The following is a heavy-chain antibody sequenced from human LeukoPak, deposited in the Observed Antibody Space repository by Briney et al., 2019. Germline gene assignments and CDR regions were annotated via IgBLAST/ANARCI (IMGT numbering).Heavy chain of an antibody. CDR1: GGSFSGYY. J-gene: IGHJ6*04. CDR3: ARGGDIVVAPYYYYGMDV. Sequence: PSETLSLTCAVYGGSFSGYYWSWIRQPPGKGLEWIGEVNHSGSTNYNPSLKSRVTIPVDTSKNQFSLKLSSVTAADTAVYYCARGGDIVVAPYYYYGMDVWGKGTAVTVSS. CDR2: VNHSGST. V-gene: IGHV4-34*01. D-gene: IGHD2-15*01.